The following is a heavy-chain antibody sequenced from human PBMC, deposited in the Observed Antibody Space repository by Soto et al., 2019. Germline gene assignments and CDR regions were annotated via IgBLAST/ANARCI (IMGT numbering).Heavy chain of an antibody. Sequence: EVQLLESGGGLVQPGGSLRLSCAASGFTFSSYAMSWVRQAPGKGLEWVSAISGSGGSTYYADSVKGRFTISRDNSKNTLYLQMNSLRAEDTAVYYCAKTRADYGSGIGWFVPWGQGTLVTVSS. CDR2: ISGSGGST. CDR3: AKTRADYGSGIGWFVP. J-gene: IGHJ5*02. V-gene: IGHV3-23*01. CDR1: GFTFSSYA. D-gene: IGHD3-10*01.